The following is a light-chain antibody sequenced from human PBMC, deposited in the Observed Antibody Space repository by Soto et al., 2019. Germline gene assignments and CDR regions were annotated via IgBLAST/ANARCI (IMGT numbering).Light chain of an antibody. J-gene: IGKJ5*01. CDR3: QQGSNWPRST. CDR1: QSVSSY. CDR2: DAS. Sequence: EIVLTQSPATLSLSPGERATLSCRASQSVSSYLAWYQQKPGQAPRLLIYDASNRATGIPPRFSGSGSGTDFTLTISSLEPEDFAVYYCQQGSNWPRSTFGQGTRLEIK. V-gene: IGKV3-11*01.